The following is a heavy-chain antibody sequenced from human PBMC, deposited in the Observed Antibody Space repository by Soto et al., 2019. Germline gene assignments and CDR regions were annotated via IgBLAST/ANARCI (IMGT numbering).Heavy chain of an antibody. V-gene: IGHV3-48*02. J-gene: IGHJ3*02. CDR3: VRDSGWAFDI. CDR1: GCSFSSYS. Sequence: EVQLVESGGGLVQPGQSLRVSCAASGCSFSSYSMNWVRQAPWKGLEWISYISSSKTYIWYADSVKGRFTISRDNAKNSLSLQMNSLRDEDTAVYYCVRDSGWAFDIWGLGTMVTVSS. CDR2: ISSSKTYI. D-gene: IGHD6-19*01.